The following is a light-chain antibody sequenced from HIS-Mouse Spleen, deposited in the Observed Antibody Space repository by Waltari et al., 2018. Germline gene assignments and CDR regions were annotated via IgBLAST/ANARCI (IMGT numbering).Light chain of an antibody. J-gene: IGLJ3*02. V-gene: IGLV2-11*01. CDR2: DVS. CDR3: CSYAGSYTWV. Sequence: QSALTQPRSVSGSPGQSVTISCTGTSSDVGGYNYVARYQQHPGKAPKLMISDVSKRPSGVPDRFSGSKSGNTASLTISGLQAEDEADYYCCSYAGSYTWVFGGGTKLTVL. CDR1: SSDVGGYNY.